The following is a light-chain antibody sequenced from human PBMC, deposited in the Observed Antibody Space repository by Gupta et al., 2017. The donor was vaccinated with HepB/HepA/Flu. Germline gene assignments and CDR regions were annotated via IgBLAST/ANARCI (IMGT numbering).Light chain of an antibody. Sequence: QSLLTQLPSAYGTPGQRVTISCSGSSSNIGSNTVNWYQQLPGTAPKLLIYSNTQRPSGVPDRFSGSKSGTAASLAISGLQSEDEADYYCAAWDDSLNGLYVFGTGTKVTVL. V-gene: IGLV1-44*01. J-gene: IGLJ1*01. CDR2: SNT. CDR1: SSNIGSNT. CDR3: AAWDDSLNGLYV.